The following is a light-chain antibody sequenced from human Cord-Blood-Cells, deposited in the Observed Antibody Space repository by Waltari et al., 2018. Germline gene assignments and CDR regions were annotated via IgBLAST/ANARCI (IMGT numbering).Light chain of an antibody. Sequence: QSALTQPASVSWSPGQSITISCTGTSSDVGSYNLVSWYQQHPGKAPKLMIYEGSKRPSVVSNRLSDSKSGNTASLTVSGLQAEDEADDYCCSYAGSSTYVFGTGTKVTVL. J-gene: IGLJ1*01. V-gene: IGLV2-23*01. CDR1: SSDVGSYNL. CDR2: EGS. CDR3: CSYAGSSTYV.